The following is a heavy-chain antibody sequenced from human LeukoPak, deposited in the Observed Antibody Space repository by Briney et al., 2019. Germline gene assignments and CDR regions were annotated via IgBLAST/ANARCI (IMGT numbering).Heavy chain of an antibody. CDR2: IKSKTDGGTT. CDR3: TTDSSGWYLFDY. V-gene: IGHV3-15*01. Sequence: PGGSLRLSCAASGFTFSNAWMSWVRQAPGKGLEWVGRIKSKTDGGTTDYAAPVKGRFTISRDDSENTLYLQMNSLKTEDTAVYYCTTDSSGWYLFDYWGQGTLVTVSS. CDR1: GFTFSNAW. D-gene: IGHD6-19*01. J-gene: IGHJ4*02.